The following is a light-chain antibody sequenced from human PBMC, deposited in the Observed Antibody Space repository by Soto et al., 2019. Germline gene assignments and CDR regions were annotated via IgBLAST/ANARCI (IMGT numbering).Light chain of an antibody. CDR3: LQYNVYPLT. CDR1: QNINRW. J-gene: IGKJ4*01. CDR2: QAA. Sequence: DIQMTQSPSTLPAAVRDTVTITCRASQNINRWLAWYQQRPGKAPNLLIHQAASLEGGVPSRFSGSASGTEFTLTVSSLQPDDFAAYFCLQYNVYPLTFGGGTKVEI. V-gene: IGKV1-5*03.